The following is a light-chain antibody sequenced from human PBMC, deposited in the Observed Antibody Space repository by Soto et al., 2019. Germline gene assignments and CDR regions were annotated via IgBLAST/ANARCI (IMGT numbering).Light chain of an antibody. CDR2: EVS. V-gene: IGLV2-23*02. CDR1: SSDVGSYNL. Sequence: QSALTQPASVSGSPGQSITISCTGTSSDVGSYNLVSWYQQHPGKAPKVMIYEVSKRPSGVPNRFSGSKSGNTASLTISGLQAEDEADYYCCSYAVSSTYVFGTGTKLTVL. J-gene: IGLJ1*01. CDR3: CSYAVSSTYV.